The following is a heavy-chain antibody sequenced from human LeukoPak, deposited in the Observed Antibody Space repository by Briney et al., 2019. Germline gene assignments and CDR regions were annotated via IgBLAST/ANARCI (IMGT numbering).Heavy chain of an antibody. J-gene: IGHJ4*02. CDR2: ISGSGGST. CDR1: GFTFNSYS. V-gene: IGHV3-23*01. CDR3: AKAGRFDY. Sequence: GGSQRLPCAASGFTFNSYSMDWVRQAPGKGLEWVSAISGSGGSTYYADSVKGRFTISRDNSKNTLYLQMNSLRAEDTAVYYCAKAGRFDYWGQGTLVPVSS.